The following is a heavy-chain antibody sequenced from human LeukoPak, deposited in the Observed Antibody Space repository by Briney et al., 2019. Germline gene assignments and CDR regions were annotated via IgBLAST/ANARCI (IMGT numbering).Heavy chain of an antibody. J-gene: IGHJ4*02. Sequence: GGSLRLSCAASGFTFSSYSMNWVRQAPGKGLEWVSSISSSSSYIYYADSVKGRFTISRDNAKNSLYLQMNSLRAEDTAVYYCARTIAVGSYYFDYWGQGTLVTASS. V-gene: IGHV3-21*04. CDR3: ARTIAVGSYYFDY. CDR1: GFTFSSYS. CDR2: ISSSSSYI. D-gene: IGHD6-19*01.